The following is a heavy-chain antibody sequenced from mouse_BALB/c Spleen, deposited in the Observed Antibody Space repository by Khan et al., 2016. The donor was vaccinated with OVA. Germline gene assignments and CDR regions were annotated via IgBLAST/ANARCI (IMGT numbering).Heavy chain of an antibody. CDR1: GYTFTSYT. CDR2: INPSSGYT. D-gene: IGHD2-14*01. Sequence: QVQLQQPGAELARPGASVKMSCKASGYTFTSYTIHWIKQRPGQGLEWIGYINPSSGYTNYNQKFKDKATLTADKSSTTAYMQLSSLTSDDSAVYYCARDGAYYRNDGWFAYGGQGTLVTASA. V-gene: IGHV1-4*01. J-gene: IGHJ3*01. CDR3: ARDGAYYRNDGWFAY.